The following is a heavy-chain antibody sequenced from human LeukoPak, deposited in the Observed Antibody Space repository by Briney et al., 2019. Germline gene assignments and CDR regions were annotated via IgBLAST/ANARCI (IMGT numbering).Heavy chain of an antibody. Sequence: SVKVSCKASGGTFSSYAINWVRQAPGQGLEWMGRIIPIFATTNYAQKFQARVTITTDESTNTAYMELSSLRSEDTAMYYCARKSRYCIGDSCYPNAFDVWGQGTMVTISS. CDR2: IIPIFATT. V-gene: IGHV1-69*05. CDR3: ARKSRYCIGDSCYPNAFDV. J-gene: IGHJ3*01. D-gene: IGHD2-15*01. CDR1: GGTFSSYA.